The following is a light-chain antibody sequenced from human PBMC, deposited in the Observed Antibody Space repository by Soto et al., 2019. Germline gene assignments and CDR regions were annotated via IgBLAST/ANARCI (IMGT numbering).Light chain of an antibody. CDR3: QHYNNWPWT. V-gene: IGKV3-15*01. J-gene: IGKJ1*01. CDR2: GAS. CDR1: QSVGTN. Sequence: EIVVTQSPATLSVSPGERATPSCRASQSVGTNLAWYQQRPGQVPRLLIYGASTRAAGMSARFSGSGSGTEFTLTISSLQSEDFAVYYCQHYNNWPWTFGPGTKV.